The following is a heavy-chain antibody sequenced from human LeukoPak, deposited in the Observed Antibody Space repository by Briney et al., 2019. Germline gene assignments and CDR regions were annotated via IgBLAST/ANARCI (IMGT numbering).Heavy chain of an antibody. J-gene: IGHJ4*02. Sequence: SETLSLTCAVNGGSFNLYYWSWVRQTRGKGLEWIGEINHGGSTNYNPSLKSRLTMSVDTSRNQFSLKLNSVTAADMAVYYCARGLAEGGLFDYWGQGTLVTVSS. CDR3: ARGLAEGGLFDY. CDR2: INHGGST. D-gene: IGHD6-13*01. CDR1: GGSFNLYY. V-gene: IGHV4-34*01.